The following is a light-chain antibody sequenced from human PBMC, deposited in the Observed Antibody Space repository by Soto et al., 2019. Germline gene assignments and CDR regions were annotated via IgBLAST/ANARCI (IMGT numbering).Light chain of an antibody. J-gene: IGLJ1*01. V-gene: IGLV2-14*01. CDR3: DSYTSSSPYV. CDR2: DVS. Sequence: QSALTQPASVSGSPGQAITISCTGTGSDVGGYRYVSWYQQHPGKAPKLMIYDVSNRPSGVSDRFSGSKSGNTASLTISGLQSEDEADYYCDSYTSSSPYVFGPGTKLTVL. CDR1: GSDVGGYRY.